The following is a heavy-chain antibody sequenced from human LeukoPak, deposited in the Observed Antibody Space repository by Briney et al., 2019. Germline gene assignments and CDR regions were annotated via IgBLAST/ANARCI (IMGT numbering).Heavy chain of an antibody. CDR1: GFTFSSYA. Sequence: GGSLRLSCAASGFTFSSYAMSWIRQAPGKGLEWVSYITSSSSTIYYADSVKGRFTISRDNAKNSLYLQMNSLRAEDTAVYYCARDGHYDILTGYFQDWGQGTLVTVSS. CDR3: ARDGHYDILTGYFQD. CDR2: ITSSSSTI. D-gene: IGHD3-9*01. V-gene: IGHV3-48*04. J-gene: IGHJ1*01.